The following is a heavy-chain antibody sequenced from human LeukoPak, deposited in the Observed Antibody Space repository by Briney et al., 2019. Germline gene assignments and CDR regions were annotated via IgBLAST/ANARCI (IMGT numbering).Heavy chain of an antibody. CDR2: ISYDGSNK. CDR3: ARDRAGQPRFYGVDV. V-gene: IGHV3-30-3*01. J-gene: IGHJ6*02. D-gene: IGHD3-10*01. Sequence: TGGSLRLSCAASGFTFSSYAMHWVRQAPGKGLEWVAVISYDGSNKYYADSVKGRLTISRDNSKNTLYLQMNSLRAEDTAVYYCARDRAGQPRFYGVDVWGQGTTVTVSS. CDR1: GFTFSSYA.